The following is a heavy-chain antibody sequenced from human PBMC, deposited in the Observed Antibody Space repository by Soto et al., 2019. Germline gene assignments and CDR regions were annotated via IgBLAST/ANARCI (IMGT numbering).Heavy chain of an antibody. D-gene: IGHD3-22*01. CDR3: ARREVSYYDSSGYFIFDF. Sequence: QVQLQQWGAGLLKPSETLSLTCAVYGGSFSGYYWSWIRQPPGKGLEWIGEINHSGSTNYNPSLKRRVTISVDTAKNQFFLKLRSVTAADTAVYYCARREVSYYDSSGYFIFDFWGQGTLLTVSS. J-gene: IGHJ4*02. V-gene: IGHV4-34*01. CDR2: INHSGST. CDR1: GGSFSGYY.